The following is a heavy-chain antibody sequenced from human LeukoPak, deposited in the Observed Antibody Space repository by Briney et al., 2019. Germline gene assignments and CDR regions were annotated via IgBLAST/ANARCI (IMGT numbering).Heavy chain of an antibody. CDR2: ISGSGGST. CDR3: ARELVAGSYYSRFQH. J-gene: IGHJ1*01. V-gene: IGHV3-23*01. CDR1: GFTFSSYA. D-gene: IGHD1-26*01. Sequence: GGSLRLSCAASGFTFSSYAMSWVRQAPGKGLEWVSAISGSGGSTYYADSVKGRFTISRDNSKNTLYLQMNSLRAEDTAVYYCARELVAGSYYSRFQHWGQGTLVTVSS.